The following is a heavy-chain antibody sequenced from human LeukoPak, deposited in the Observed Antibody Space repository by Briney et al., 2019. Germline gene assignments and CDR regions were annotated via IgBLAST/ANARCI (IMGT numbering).Heavy chain of an antibody. CDR3: ARGCKQLVSRYYYYYYMDV. CDR2: INHSGST. Sequence: SETLSLTCAVYGGSFSGYYLSWIRQPQGKGLEWIGVINHSGSTNYNPSLKSRVTISVDTSKNQFSLKLSSVTAADTAVYYCARGCKQLVSRYYYYYYMDVWGKGTTVTVSS. J-gene: IGHJ6*03. CDR1: GGSFSGYY. D-gene: IGHD6-6*01. V-gene: IGHV4-34*01.